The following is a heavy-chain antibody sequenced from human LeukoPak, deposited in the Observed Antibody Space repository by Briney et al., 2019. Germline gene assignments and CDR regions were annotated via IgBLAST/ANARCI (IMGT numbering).Heavy chain of an antibody. D-gene: IGHD3-10*01. CDR2: ISSSGNTI. CDR3: AGPQGVIIPPDAFDI. V-gene: IGHV3-11*01. J-gene: IGHJ3*02. Sequence: GGSLRLSCAASGFTFSDYYMSWIRQAPGKGLEWVSYISSSGNTIYYADSVKGRFTISRDNAKNSLYLQMNSLTGEDTAVYYCAGPQGVIIPPDAFDIWGQGTMATVSS. CDR1: GFTFSDYY.